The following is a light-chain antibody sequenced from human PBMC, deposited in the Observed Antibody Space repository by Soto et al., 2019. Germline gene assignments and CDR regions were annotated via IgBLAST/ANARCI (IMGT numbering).Light chain of an antibody. CDR3: QQRSNWPPELT. V-gene: IGKV3D-20*02. CDR2: GAS. J-gene: IGKJ4*01. CDR1: QSVSSNY. Sequence: EIVMTQSPDTLSLSPGETATLSCRASQSVSSNYVAWFHQKPGQAPRLLIYGASSRATGIPDRFSGSGSGTDFTLTISSLEPEDFEVYYCQQRSNWPPELTFGGGTKVDIK.